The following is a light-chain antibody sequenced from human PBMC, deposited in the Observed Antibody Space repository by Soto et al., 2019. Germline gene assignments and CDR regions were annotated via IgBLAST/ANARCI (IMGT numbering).Light chain of an antibody. J-gene: IGKJ2*01. CDR3: QQYSSSPYT. Sequence: EIVLTQSPDTLSLSPGERATLSCRASQSVITDSLAWYQQKPGRAPRLLIYGASTRATGISDRFSGSGSGTDFTLTISRLEPEDFVVYYCQQYSSSPYTFGQGTRLEI. CDR2: GAS. CDR1: QSVITDS. V-gene: IGKV3-20*01.